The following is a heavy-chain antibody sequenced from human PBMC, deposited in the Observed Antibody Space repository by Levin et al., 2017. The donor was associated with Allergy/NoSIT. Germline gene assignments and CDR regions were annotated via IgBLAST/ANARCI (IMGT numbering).Heavy chain of an antibody. CDR2: ISSTGSTI. CDR3: ARQLGNFWSGYNYFDY. V-gene: IGHV3-48*03. J-gene: IGHJ4*02. Sequence: SCAASGFTFSSYEMNWVRRAPGKGLEWVSYISSTGSTIYSADSVKGRFTISRDNAKNSLYLHMNSLRAEDTAVYYCARQLGNFWSGYNYFDYWGQGTLDTVSS. CDR1: GFTFSSYE. D-gene: IGHD3-3*01.